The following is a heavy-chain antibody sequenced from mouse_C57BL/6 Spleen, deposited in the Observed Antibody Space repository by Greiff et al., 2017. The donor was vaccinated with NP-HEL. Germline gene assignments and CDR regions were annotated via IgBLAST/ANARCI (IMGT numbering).Heavy chain of an antibody. CDR1: GFTFSSYA. Sequence: EVKLQESGGGLVKPGGSLKLSCAASGFTFSSYAMSWVRQTPEKRLEWVATIRDGGSYTYYPDNVKGRFTISRDNAKNNLYLQMSHLKSEDTAMYYCAREGDYYGSSFYAMDYWGQGTSVTVSS. CDR2: IRDGGSYT. J-gene: IGHJ4*01. V-gene: IGHV5-4*01. D-gene: IGHD1-1*01. CDR3: AREGDYYGSSFYAMDY.